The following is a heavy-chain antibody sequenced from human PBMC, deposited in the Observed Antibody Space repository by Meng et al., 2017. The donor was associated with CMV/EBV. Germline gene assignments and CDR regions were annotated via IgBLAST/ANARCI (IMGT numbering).Heavy chain of an antibody. CDR3: ARHYGDYFRNWFDP. J-gene: IGHJ5*02. CDR1: GGTFSSYA. V-gene: IGHV1-69*10. Sequence: SVKVSCKASGGTFSSYAISWVRQAPGQGLEWMGGIIPILGIANYAQKFQGRVTITADKSTSTAYMELSSLRSEDTAVYYCARHYGDYFRNWFDPWGQGTLVTVSS. CDR2: IIPILGIA. D-gene: IGHD4-17*01.